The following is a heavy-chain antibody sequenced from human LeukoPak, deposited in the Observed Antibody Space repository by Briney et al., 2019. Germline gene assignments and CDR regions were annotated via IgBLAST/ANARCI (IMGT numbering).Heavy chain of an antibody. J-gene: IGHJ4*02. Sequence: PSETLSLTCTVSGGSISSSSYYWGWIRQPPGKGLEWIGSIYYSGSTYYNPSLKSRVTISVDTSKNQFSLKLSSVTAADTAVYYCAREVGYYDSSGYLGRFDYWGQGTLVTVSS. CDR3: AREVGYYDSSGYLGRFDY. CDR1: GGSISSSSYY. V-gene: IGHV4-39*07. D-gene: IGHD3-22*01. CDR2: IYYSGST.